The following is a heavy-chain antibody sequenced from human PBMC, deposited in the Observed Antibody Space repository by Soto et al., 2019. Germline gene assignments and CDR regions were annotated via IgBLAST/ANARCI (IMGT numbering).Heavy chain of an antibody. V-gene: IGHV4-59*08. D-gene: IGHD3-10*01. J-gene: IGHJ3*02. Sequence: RIRQHPRKGLEWIGYIYYSGSTNYNPSLKSRVTISVDTSKNQFSLKLSPVTAADTAVYYCARRYGGAFDIWGQGTMVTVSS. CDR3: ARRYGGAFDI. CDR2: IYYSGST.